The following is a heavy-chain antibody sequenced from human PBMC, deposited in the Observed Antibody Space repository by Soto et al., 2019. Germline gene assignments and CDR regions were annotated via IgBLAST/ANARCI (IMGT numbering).Heavy chain of an antibody. Sequence: SETLSLTCTVSGGSISSNSHYWGWIRQPPGKGLEWIASIYYGGSTYHNPSLKSRVTISVDTSKNQFSLNLNSVTAADTAVYYCARLTGYCSGGSCYSGSHFDYWGQGTLVTVS. V-gene: IGHV4-39*01. D-gene: IGHD2-15*01. CDR1: GGSISSNSHY. CDR2: IYYGGST. J-gene: IGHJ4*02. CDR3: ARLTGYCSGGSCYSGSHFDY.